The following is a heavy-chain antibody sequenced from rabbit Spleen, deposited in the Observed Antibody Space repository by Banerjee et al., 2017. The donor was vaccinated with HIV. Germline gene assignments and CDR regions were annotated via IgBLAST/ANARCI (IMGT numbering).Heavy chain of an antibody. CDR3: ARGVAGSSDFPRYFNF. D-gene: IGHD8-1*01. CDR1: GFSFSSSYW. V-gene: IGHV1S40*01. Sequence: QSLEESGGDLVKPGASLTLTCTASGFSFSSSYWICWVRQAPGKGLEWIACIVAGSSDSTYYASWAKGRFTASKTSSTTVTLQMTSLTAADTATYFCARGVAGSSDFPRYFNFWGPGTLVTVS. J-gene: IGHJ4*01. CDR2: IVAGSSDST.